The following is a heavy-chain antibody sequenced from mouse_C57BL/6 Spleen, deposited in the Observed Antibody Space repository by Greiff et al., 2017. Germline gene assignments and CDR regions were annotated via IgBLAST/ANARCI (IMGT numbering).Heavy chain of an antibody. V-gene: IGHV1-82*01. Sequence: VKLQQSGPELVKPGASVKISCKASGYAFSSSWMNWVKQRPGKGLEWIGRIYPGDGDTNYNGKFKGKATLTADKSSSTAYMQLSSLTSEDSAVYFCAREGDDYAYFDYWGQGTTLTVSS. CDR2: IYPGDGDT. CDR1: GYAFSSSW. D-gene: IGHD2-4*01. J-gene: IGHJ2*01. CDR3: AREGDDYAYFDY.